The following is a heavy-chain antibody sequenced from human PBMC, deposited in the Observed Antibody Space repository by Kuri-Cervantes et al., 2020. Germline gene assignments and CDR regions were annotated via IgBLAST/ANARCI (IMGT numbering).Heavy chain of an antibody. D-gene: IGHD3-22*01. CDR1: GYTFTSYY. Sequence: ASVKVSCKASGYTFTSYYMHWVRQAPGQGLERMGIINPSGGSTSYAQKFQGRVTMTRDTSTSTVYMELSSLRSEDTAVYYCARVDHYYDSSGWVFDYWGQGTLVTVSS. J-gene: IGHJ4*02. CDR3: ARVDHYYDSSGWVFDY. V-gene: IGHV1-46*01. CDR2: INPSGGST.